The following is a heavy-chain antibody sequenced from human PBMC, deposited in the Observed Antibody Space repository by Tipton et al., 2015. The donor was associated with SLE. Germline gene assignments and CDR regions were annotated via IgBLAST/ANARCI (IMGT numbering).Heavy chain of an antibody. CDR2: MSHSGSS. J-gene: IGHJ4*02. Sequence: TLSLTCSVSDDSITNYHWSWIRQPPGKGLDWIGSMSHSGSSNYNPSLKSRVTISLDTSKNQLSLNFTSVTAADTAVYYCARDWRDSGWYGGFDSWAQGTLVTVSS. D-gene: IGHD6-19*01. CDR3: ARDWRDSGWYGGFDS. CDR1: DDSITNYH. V-gene: IGHV4-59*01.